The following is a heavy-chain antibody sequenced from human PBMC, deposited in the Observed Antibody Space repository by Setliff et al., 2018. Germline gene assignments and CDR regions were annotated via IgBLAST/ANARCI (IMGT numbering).Heavy chain of an antibody. Sequence: LSLTCTVYGESFTNYYWGWIRQSPGKGLEWIGEINHSGSTNYNPSLKSRLTISVDTSKNQFSLKLSSVTAADTAVYFCARDPRFHSGTWCLGDWGQGTQVTVS. CDR3: ARDPRFHSGTWCLGD. J-gene: IGHJ4*02. V-gene: IGHV4-34*01. CDR1: GESFTNYY. CDR2: INHSGST. D-gene: IGHD2-8*01.